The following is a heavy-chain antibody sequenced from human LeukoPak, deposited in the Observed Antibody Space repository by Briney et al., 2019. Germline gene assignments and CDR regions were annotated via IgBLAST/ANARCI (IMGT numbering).Heavy chain of an antibody. CDR3: ARATVTRTPWFDP. CDR1: GGSFSSYY. Sequence: PSETLSLTCTVSGGSFSSYYWTWIRQPPGKGLEWIGYIDHSGSTNYNPSLKSRVSISVDTSKNQFSLKLSSVTAADTAVYYCARATVTRTPWFDPWGQGTLVTVSS. V-gene: IGHV4-59*01. CDR2: IDHSGST. D-gene: IGHD4-17*01. J-gene: IGHJ5*02.